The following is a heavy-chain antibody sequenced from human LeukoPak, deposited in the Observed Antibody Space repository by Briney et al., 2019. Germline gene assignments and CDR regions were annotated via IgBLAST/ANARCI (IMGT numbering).Heavy chain of an antibody. D-gene: IGHD2-15*01. CDR1: GYTFTGYY. V-gene: IGHV1-2*06. Sequence: ASMKVSCKASGYTFTGYYMHWVRQAPGQGLEWMGRINPNSGGTNYAQKFQGRVTMTRDTSISTAYMELSRLRSDDTAVYYCARGYFRGYYFDYWGQGTLVTVSS. CDR3: ARGYFRGYYFDY. CDR2: INPNSGGT. J-gene: IGHJ4*02.